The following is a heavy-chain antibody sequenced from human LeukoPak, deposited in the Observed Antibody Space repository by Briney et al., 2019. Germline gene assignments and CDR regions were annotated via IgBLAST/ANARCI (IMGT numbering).Heavy chain of an antibody. CDR2: IWYDGSNK. J-gene: IGHJ6*02. Sequence: GGSLRLSCAASGFSFSTYAMHWVRQAPGKGLEWVAVIWYDGSNKYYADSVKGRFTISRDNSKNTLYLQMNSLRAEDTAVYYCARDLIVADAPRMDVWGQGTTVTVSS. CDR3: ARDLIVADAPRMDV. CDR1: GFSFSTYA. V-gene: IGHV3-33*01. D-gene: IGHD2-15*01.